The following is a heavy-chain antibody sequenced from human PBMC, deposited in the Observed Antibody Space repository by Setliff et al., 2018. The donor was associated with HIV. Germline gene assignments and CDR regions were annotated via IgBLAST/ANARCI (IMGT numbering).Heavy chain of an antibody. J-gene: IGHJ4*02. V-gene: IGHV4-34*01. CDR3: ARGLSSPFAAGL. D-gene: IGHD6-13*01. CDR2: ITPSGAT. Sequence: SETLSLTCAVYGGSVSGHYWGWFRQPPGKGLEWIGEITPSGATNYLPSLKSRVTMSLDTSKDQFSLKLSSLTSADTAVYYCARGLSSPFAAGLWGQGTLVTVSS. CDR1: GGSVSGHY.